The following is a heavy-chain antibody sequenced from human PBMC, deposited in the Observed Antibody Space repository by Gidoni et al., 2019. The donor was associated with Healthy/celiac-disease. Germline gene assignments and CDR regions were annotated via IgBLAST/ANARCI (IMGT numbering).Heavy chain of an antibody. V-gene: IGHV3-23*01. Sequence: EVPLLESGGGLVQPGGSLRLPCAASGFPFSSYAMSWVRQGTGKGLGWVSAISGSGGNTYYADSVECRFTISRDNSKNTLYLQMNSLRAEDTAVYYCAKDTYGDYSYFDYWGQGTLVTVSS. J-gene: IGHJ4*02. CDR2: ISGSGGNT. CDR1: GFPFSSYA. D-gene: IGHD4-17*01. CDR3: AKDTYGDYSYFDY.